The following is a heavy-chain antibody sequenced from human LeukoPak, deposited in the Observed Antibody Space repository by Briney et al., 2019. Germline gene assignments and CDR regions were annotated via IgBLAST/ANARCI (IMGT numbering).Heavy chain of an antibody. D-gene: IGHD6-25*01. V-gene: IGHV1-2*02. CDR3: ARCIAAPGYSQYYMDV. J-gene: IGHJ6*03. CDR1: GYTFSGYS. CDR2: TNSNFYDT. Sequence: GASVKVSCKASGYTFSGYSTCWVRQAPGQGLEWMGCTNSNFYDTFYAQKFQGRVIMTRDTSINTAFVELSSLTSDDTAVYFCARCIAAPGYSQYYMDVWGKGTTVTVSS.